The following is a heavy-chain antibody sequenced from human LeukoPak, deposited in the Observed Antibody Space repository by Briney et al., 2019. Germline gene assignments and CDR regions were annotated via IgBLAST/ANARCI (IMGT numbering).Heavy chain of an antibody. CDR1: GGSISFISSSTYY. CDR3: ARQLPTAAADTRGYFDY. CDR2: LYYGESS. D-gene: IGHD6-25*01. J-gene: IGHJ4*02. Sequence: SSETLSLTCTVSGGSISFISSSTYYWGWFRQAPGKGLEWIGSLYYGESSHYNPSLKSRATLSVDTSNNQFSLKLTSVTAADAAVYFCARQLPTAAADTRGYFDYWGQGTVVTVSS. V-gene: IGHV4-39*01.